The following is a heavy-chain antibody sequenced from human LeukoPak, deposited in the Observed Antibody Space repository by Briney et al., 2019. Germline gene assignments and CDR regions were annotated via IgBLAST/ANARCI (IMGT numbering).Heavy chain of an antibody. J-gene: IGHJ4*02. D-gene: IGHD3-22*01. V-gene: IGHV5-51*01. Sequence: GESLKISRKASGYSFITYWIGWVRQMPGKGLEWMGIFYPGDSDTRYSPSFQGQVTISADKSISTAYLQWSSLKASDTAMYYCARRRFNYDSSGYYPFDYWGQGTLVTVSS. CDR3: ARRRFNYDSSGYYPFDY. CDR2: FYPGDSDT. CDR1: GYSFITYW.